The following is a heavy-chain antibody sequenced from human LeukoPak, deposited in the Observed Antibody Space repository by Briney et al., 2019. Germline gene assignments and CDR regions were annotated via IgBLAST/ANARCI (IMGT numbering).Heavy chain of an antibody. J-gene: IGHJ4*02. CDR2: ISAYNGNT. CDR1: GYTFTSYG. Sequence: ASVKVSCKASGYTFTSYGISWVRQAPRQGLEWMGWISAYNGNTNYAQKLQGRVTMTTDTSTSTAYMELRSLRSDDTAVYYCAGARWRWGLNYWGQGTLVTVSS. V-gene: IGHV1-18*01. CDR3: AGARWRWGLNY. D-gene: IGHD4-23*01.